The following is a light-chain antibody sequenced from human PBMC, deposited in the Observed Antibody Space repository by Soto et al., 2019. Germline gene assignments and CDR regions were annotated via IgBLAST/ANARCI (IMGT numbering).Light chain of an antibody. CDR2: EVN. Sequence: QSALTQPPSASGSPGQSVAISCTGTSSDVGGYDYVSWYQQHPGEAPKLMIYEVNKRPSGVPDRFSGSKSGSTASLTVSGLQAEDEADYYCSSYAGSSNVFGTGTKVTVL. CDR3: SSYAGSSNV. J-gene: IGLJ1*01. V-gene: IGLV2-8*01. CDR1: SSDVGGYDY.